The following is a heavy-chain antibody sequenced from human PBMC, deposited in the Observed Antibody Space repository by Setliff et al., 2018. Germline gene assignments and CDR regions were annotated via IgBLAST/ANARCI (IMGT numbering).Heavy chain of an antibody. D-gene: IGHD3-22*01. V-gene: IGHV1-46*01. J-gene: IGHJ4*02. CDR2: INTGGGSA. CDR1: GYTFTSYY. Sequence: ASVKVSCKASGYTFTSYYMYWVRQAPGQGLEWMGTINTGGGSASIVDQFQGRVTVTTDTSTGTAYMELGSLTSDDTAIYYCARINFYVSSGYYYAPDYWGPGTLVTVSS. CDR3: ARINFYVSSGYYYAPDY.